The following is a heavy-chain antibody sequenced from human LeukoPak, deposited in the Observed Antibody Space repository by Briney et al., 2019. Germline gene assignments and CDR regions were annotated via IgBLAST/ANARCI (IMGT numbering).Heavy chain of an antibody. CDR2: IYYSGST. J-gene: IGHJ4*02. Sequence: SETLSLTCTVSGGSMSTYYWSWIRQPPGKGLEWIGSIYYSGSTNYNPSLKSRVTISVDTSKNHFSLKLSSVTAADTAMYYCARDNKRDRSSGWFHYWGQGTLVTVSS. CDR3: ARDNKRDRSSGWFHY. D-gene: IGHD6-19*01. CDR1: GGSMSTYY. V-gene: IGHV4-59*01.